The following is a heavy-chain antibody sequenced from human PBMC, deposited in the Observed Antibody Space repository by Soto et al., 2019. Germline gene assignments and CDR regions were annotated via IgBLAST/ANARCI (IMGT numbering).Heavy chain of an antibody. J-gene: IGHJ5*02. CDR3: ARALGGSYYDFWSGYYTYWFDP. CDR2: IYYSGST. D-gene: IGHD3-3*01. V-gene: IGHV4-59*01. Sequence: SETLSLTCTVSGGSISSYDWSWIRQPPGKGLEWIGYIYYSGSTNYNPSLKSRVTISVDTSKNQFSLKLSSVTAADTAVYYCARALGGSYYDFWSGYYTYWFDPWGQGTLVTVSS. CDR1: GGSISSYD.